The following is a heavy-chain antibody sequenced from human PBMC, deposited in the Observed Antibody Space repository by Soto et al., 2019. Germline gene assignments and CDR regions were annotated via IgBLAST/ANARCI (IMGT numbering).Heavy chain of an antibody. D-gene: IGHD2-15*01. CDR2: ISSGNRYI. CDR3: ARDRCRSASCYQTYAFDL. J-gene: IGHJ3*01. V-gene: IGHV3-21*01. Sequence: GPDDTGGSLRLSCAASGFTIGDYWMSWVRQAPGKGLEWVSSISSGNRYIYYADSVRGRLIISRDDATNSLYLQMTSLRAEDTAVYYCARDRCRSASCYQTYAFDLWGQGTMVTVSS. CDR1: GFTIGDYW.